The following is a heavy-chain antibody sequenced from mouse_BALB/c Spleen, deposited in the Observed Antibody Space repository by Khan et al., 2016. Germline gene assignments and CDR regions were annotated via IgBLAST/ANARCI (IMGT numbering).Heavy chain of an antibody. CDR3: ARGYYEWYFAV. D-gene: IGHD2-4*01. J-gene: IGHJ1*01. V-gene: IGHV1S56*01. CDR1: GYTFPTFY. CDR2: IYPGNVNT. Sequence: QVQLKESGPELVKPGASVRISCKASGYTFPTFYIHWLKQRPGQGLEWIGWIYPGNVNTKYNEKFKDKATLTADKSSRTAYMQLSSLTSEDSAVYFCARGYYEWYFAVWGAGTTVPVSS.